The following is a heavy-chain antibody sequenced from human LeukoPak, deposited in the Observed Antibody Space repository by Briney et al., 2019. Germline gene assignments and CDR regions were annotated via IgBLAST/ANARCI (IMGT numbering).Heavy chain of an antibody. CDR3: ARQGDVLRYFDWLYYYYYYYMDV. CDR1: GGSFSGYY. D-gene: IGHD3-9*01. J-gene: IGHJ6*03. V-gene: IGHV4-39*01. Sequence: PSETLSLTCAVYGGSFSGYYWGWIRQPPGKGLEWIGSIYYSGSTYYNPSLKSRVTISVDTSKNQFSLKLSSVTAADTAVYYCARQGDVLRYFDWLYYYYYYYMDVWGKGTTVTISS. CDR2: IYYSGST.